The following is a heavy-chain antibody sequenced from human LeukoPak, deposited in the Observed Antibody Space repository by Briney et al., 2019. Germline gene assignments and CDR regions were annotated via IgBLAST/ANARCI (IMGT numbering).Heavy chain of an antibody. Sequence: GGSLRLSCVASGFSFSDHWMNWFRQAPGKGLEWVSVIYAGGSTYYADSVKGRFTISRDNSKNTLYLQMNSLRAEDTAVYYCASLMGRVDYWGQGTLVTVSS. CDR3: ASLMGRVDY. V-gene: IGHV3-66*01. D-gene: IGHD3-10*01. CDR1: GFSFSDHW. J-gene: IGHJ4*02. CDR2: IYAGGST.